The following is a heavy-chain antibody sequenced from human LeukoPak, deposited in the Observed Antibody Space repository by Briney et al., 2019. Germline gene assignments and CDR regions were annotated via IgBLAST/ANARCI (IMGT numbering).Heavy chain of an antibody. D-gene: IGHD2-2*01. CDR1: GYTFTSYY. J-gene: IGHJ3*02. V-gene: IGHV1-46*01. CDR2: INPSGGST. Sequence: ASVKVSCKASGYTFTSYYIHWVRQAPGQGLEWMGTINPSGGSTSYAQKFQGRVTMTRDTSTSPVYMELSSLRSEDSAVYYCARSAPQGYCTSTSCYARSAFDIWGQGTMVTVSS. CDR3: ARSAPQGYCTSTSCYARSAFDI.